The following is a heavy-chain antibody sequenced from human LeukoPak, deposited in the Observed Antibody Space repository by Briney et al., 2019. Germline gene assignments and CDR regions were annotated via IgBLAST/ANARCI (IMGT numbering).Heavy chain of an antibody. CDR1: GFTFSDAW. V-gene: IGHV3-7*01. J-gene: IGHJ5*02. D-gene: IGHD3-3*01. CDR2: IKQDGSEK. Sequence: PGGSLRLSCAASGFTFSDAWMSWVRQAPGKGLEWVANIKQDGSEKYYVDSVKGRFTISRDNAKNSLYLQMNSLRAEDTAVYYCARSGNDFWSGRNPFDPWGQGTLVTVSS. CDR3: ARSGNDFWSGRNPFDP.